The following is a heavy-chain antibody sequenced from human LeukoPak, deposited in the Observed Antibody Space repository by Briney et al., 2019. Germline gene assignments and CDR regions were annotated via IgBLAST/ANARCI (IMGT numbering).Heavy chain of an antibody. V-gene: IGHV1-69*13. CDR2: IIPIFGTA. CDR3: ARTGDYDILTGYFDY. Sequence: VASVKVSFKASGGTFSSYAISWVRQAPGQGLEWMGGIIPIFGTANYAQKFQGRVTITADESTSTAYMELSSLRSEDTAVYYCARTGDYDILTGYFDYWGQGTLVTVSS. J-gene: IGHJ4*02. CDR1: GGTFSSYA. D-gene: IGHD3-9*01.